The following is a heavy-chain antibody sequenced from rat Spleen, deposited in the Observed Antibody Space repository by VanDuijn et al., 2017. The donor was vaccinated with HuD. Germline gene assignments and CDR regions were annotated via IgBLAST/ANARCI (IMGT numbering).Heavy chain of an antibody. Sequence: EVQLVESGGGLVQPGRSLKLSCAASGFTFSNYDMAWVRQAPTKGLEWVASISYDGTATYYRDSVKGRFTISRDNAKSTLYLQMDSLRSEDTASYYCARHHLNYGWFAYWGQGTLVTVSS. V-gene: IGHV5-29*01. J-gene: IGHJ3*01. CDR3: ARHHLNYGWFAY. D-gene: IGHD1-11*01. CDR1: GFTFSNYD. CDR2: ISYDGTAT.